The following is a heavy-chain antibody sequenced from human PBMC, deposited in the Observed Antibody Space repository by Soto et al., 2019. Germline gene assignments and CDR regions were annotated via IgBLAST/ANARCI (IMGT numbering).Heavy chain of an antibody. V-gene: IGHV3-21*01. CDR1: GFTFSRYS. Sequence: PGGSLSLSCAASGFTFSRYSMNWVRPAPGKGLEWVSSISSTTNYIYYADSMKGRFTVSRDNAKNSVYLDMNSLSAEDTAVYYCARESEDLTSNFDYWGQGTLVTVSS. CDR2: ISSTTNYI. CDR3: ARESEDLTSNFDY. J-gene: IGHJ4*02.